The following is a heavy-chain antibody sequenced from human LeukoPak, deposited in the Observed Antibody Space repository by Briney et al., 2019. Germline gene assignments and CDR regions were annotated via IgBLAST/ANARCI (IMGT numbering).Heavy chain of an antibody. D-gene: IGHD3-3*01. CDR3: AKVHDFWSGYYLSDY. J-gene: IGHJ4*02. V-gene: IGHV3-23*01. Sequence: PGGSLRLSCAASGFTISSYAMSWVRQAPGKGLEWVSAISGSGGSTYYADSVKGRFTISRDNSKNTLYLQMNSLRAEDTAVYYCAKVHDFWSGYYLSDYWGQGTLVTVSS. CDR2: ISGSGGST. CDR1: GFTISSYA.